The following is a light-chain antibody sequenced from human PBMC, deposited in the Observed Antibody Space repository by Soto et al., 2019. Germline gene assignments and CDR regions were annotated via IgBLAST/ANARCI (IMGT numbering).Light chain of an antibody. CDR2: GAS. CDR1: QTVSSSF. CDR3: QQYVASAWT. Sequence: EIVLTQSPVTLCLSPGERATLSCRASQTVSSSFLAWYQQKRGQAPRLLIYGASYRAPGVPDRLSGAGSGTDFPLTIRRQEHEDVDVYYCQQYVASAWTFGQATKVEIK. J-gene: IGKJ1*01. V-gene: IGKV3-20*01.